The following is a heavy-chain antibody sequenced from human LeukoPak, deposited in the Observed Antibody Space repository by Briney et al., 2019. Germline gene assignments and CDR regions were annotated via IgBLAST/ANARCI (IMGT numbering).Heavy chain of an antibody. Sequence: GGSLRLSCAASGFTFSSYAMHWVRQAPGKGLEWVAVISYDGSNKYYADSVKGRFTISRDNSKSTLYLQMNSLRAEDTAVYYCARDSEVSPYYYDSSGYLFGDWGQGTLVTVSS. CDR3: ARDSEVSPYYYDSSGYLFGD. V-gene: IGHV3-30-3*01. CDR1: GFTFSSYA. J-gene: IGHJ4*02. CDR2: ISYDGSNK. D-gene: IGHD3-22*01.